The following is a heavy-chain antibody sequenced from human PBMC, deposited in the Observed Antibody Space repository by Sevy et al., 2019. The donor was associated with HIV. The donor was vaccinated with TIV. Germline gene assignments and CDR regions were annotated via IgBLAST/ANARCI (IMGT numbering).Heavy chain of an antibody. D-gene: IGHD1-26*01. CDR2: LDNSGDNT. CDR3: AKPDGSYYPLPDY. J-gene: IGHJ4*02. Sequence: GGSLRLSCAASGFTFDNYAMTWVRQTPGKGLEWVSTLDNSGDNTYNADSVKGRFTISRDNSKNTLYLQMNSLRAEDTAVYYCAKPDGSYYPLPDYWGQGTLVTVSS. CDR1: GFTFDNYA. V-gene: IGHV3-23*01.